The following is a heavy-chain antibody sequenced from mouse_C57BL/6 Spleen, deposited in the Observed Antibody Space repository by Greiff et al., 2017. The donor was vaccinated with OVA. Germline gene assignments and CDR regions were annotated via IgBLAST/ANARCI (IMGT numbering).Heavy chain of an antibody. V-gene: IGHV1-69*01. CDR1: GYTFTSYW. Sequence: VQLQQSGAELVMPGASVKLSCKASGYTFTSYWMHWVKQRPGQGLEWIGEIDPSDSYTNYNQKFKGKSTLTVDKSSSTAYMQLSSLTSEDSAVYYCARRSSNWNYFDYWGQGTTLTVSS. D-gene: IGHD4-1*01. CDR2: IDPSDSYT. J-gene: IGHJ2*01. CDR3: ARRSSNWNYFDY.